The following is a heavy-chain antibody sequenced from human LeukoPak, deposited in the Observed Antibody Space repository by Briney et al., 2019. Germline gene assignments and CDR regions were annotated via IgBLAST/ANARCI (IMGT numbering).Heavy chain of an antibody. V-gene: IGHV3-53*01. J-gene: IGHJ4*02. CDR2: IYSGGST. D-gene: IGHD4-17*01. CDR3: AREAVTRNYFDY. Sequence: GGSLRLSCAASGFTVSSNYMDWVRQAPGKGLEWVSVIYSGGSTYYADSVKGRFTISRDNSKNTLYLQMNSLRAEDTAVYYCAREAVTRNYFDYWGQGTLVTVSS. CDR1: GFTVSSNY.